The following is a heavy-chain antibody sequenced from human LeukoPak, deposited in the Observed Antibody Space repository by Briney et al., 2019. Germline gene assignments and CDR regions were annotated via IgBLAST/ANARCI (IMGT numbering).Heavy chain of an antibody. D-gene: IGHD4-17*01. J-gene: IGHJ4*02. CDR3: ARSDYGDIGGDY. Sequence: GASLRLSCAASGFTVSSNYISWVRQPPRKGLECVCAIYRGGSTDYAASVRGRFTISRDHHKNTLYLQMNSLRAEDTAVYYCARSDYGDIGGDYWGQGTLVTVSS. CDR1: GFTVSSNY. CDR2: IYRGGST. V-gene: IGHV3-66*02.